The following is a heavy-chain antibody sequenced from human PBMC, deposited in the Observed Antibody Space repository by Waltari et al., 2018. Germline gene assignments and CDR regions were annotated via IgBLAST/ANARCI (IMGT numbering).Heavy chain of an antibody. D-gene: IGHD3-16*02. V-gene: IGHV4-61*09. CDR3: ARQGSYNYVGGSYRYSLDY. J-gene: IGHJ4*02. CDR2: IYTNGNT. Sequence: QVQLQESGPGLVKPSQTLSLTCTVSGGSISSGTYYWSWLRQPAGQGLEWIGHIYTNGNTNYNPSLKSRVTISRDTSKNQFSLNLSSVTAADTAVYYCARQGSYNYVGGSYRYSLDYWGQGTLVTVSA. CDR1: GGSISSGTYY.